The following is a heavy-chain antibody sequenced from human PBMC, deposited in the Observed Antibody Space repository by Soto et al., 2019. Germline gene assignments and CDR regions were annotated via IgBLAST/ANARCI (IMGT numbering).Heavy chain of an antibody. CDR3: AKDRYTPPAGYYYGMDV. D-gene: IGHD5-18*01. J-gene: IGHJ6*02. Sequence: PGGSLRLSCAASGFTFSSYGMHWVRQAPGKGLEWVAVISYDGSNKYYADSVKGRFTISRDNSKNTLYLQMNSLRAEDTAVYYCAKDRYTPPAGYYYGMDVWGQGTTVTVS. CDR1: GFTFSSYG. V-gene: IGHV3-30*18. CDR2: ISYDGSNK.